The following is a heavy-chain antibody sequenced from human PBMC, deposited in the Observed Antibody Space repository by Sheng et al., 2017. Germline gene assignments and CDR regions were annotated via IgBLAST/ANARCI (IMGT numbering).Heavy chain of an antibody. CDR2: IWYDGSNK. J-gene: IGHJ4*02. V-gene: IGHV3-33*01. Sequence: QVQVAESGGGVVQPGRSLRLSCAASGFTFSSYGMHWVRQAPGKGLEWVAVIWYDGSNKIYADSVKGRFTISRDNPKNMMYLQMDSLRAEDTAVYFCARDPGMRTAYSYGFDYWGQGTLVTVSS. CDR1: GFTFSSYG. D-gene: IGHD5-18*01. CDR3: ARDPGMRTAYSYGFDY.